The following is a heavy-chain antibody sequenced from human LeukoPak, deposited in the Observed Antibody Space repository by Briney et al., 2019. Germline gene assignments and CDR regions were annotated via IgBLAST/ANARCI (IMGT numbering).Heavy chain of an antibody. CDR3: AREWQPRIARGASGAFDI. CDR2: ISYDGSNK. CDR1: GFTFSSYA. Sequence: TGRSLRLSCAASGFTFSSYAMHWVRQAPGKGLEWVAVISYDGSNKYYADSVKGRFTISRDNSKNTLYLQMNSLRAEDTAVYYCAREWQPRIARGASGAFDIWGQGTMVTVSS. V-gene: IGHV3-30-3*01. J-gene: IGHJ3*02. D-gene: IGHD6-13*01.